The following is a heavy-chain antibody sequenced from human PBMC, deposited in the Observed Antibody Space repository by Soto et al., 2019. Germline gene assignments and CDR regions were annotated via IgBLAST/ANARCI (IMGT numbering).Heavy chain of an antibody. J-gene: IGHJ4*02. CDR3: ARVRNGDWYCDS. D-gene: IGHD4-17*01. V-gene: IGHV3-74*01. CDR1: GFTFSTYW. Sequence: EVQLVEAGGGLVQPGGSLRLSCAASGFTFSTYWMHWVRQVPGKGLVWVSRINIDGSTTSYADSVRGRFTISRDNAKDTVYLQMNSLRAEDTAVYYCARVRNGDWYCDSWGQGTLVTVSS. CDR2: INIDGSTT.